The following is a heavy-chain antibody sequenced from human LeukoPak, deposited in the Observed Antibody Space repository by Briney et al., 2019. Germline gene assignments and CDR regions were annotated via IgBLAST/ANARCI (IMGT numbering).Heavy chain of an antibody. V-gene: IGHV4-59*01. CDR2: IYYSGST. J-gene: IGHJ6*02. CDR1: GGSISSYY. Sequence: SETLSLTCTVSGGSISSYYWSWIRQPPGKGLEWIGYIYYSGSTNYNPSLKSRVTISVDTSKNQFSLKLSSVTAADTAVYYCARAIEQWLVPSSYYYGMDVWGQGTTVTVSS. D-gene: IGHD6-19*01. CDR3: ARAIEQWLVPSSYYYGMDV.